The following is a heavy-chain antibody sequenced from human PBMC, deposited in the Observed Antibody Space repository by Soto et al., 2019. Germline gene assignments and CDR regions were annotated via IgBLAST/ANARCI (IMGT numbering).Heavy chain of an antibody. CDR2: IILPFGIP. Sequence: SVKVSCKASGGTFSNYAIAWVRQAPGQGLEWMGGIILPFGIPYYTQKFQGRVTITRDTSASTAYMELSSLRSEDTAVYYCARALVCSSTSCYKRPREVDYWGQGTLVTVSS. J-gene: IGHJ4*02. D-gene: IGHD2-2*02. CDR3: ARALVCSSTSCYKRPREVDY. CDR1: GGTFSNYA. V-gene: IGHV1-69*10.